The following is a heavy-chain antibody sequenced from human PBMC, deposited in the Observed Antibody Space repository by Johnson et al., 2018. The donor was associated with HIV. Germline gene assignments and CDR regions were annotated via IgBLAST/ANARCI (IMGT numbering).Heavy chain of an antibody. D-gene: IGHD2-15*01. CDR1: GFTFSSYA. Sequence: QEQLVESGGGLVQPGRSLKLSCAASGFTFSSYAMHWVRQAPGKGLEWVAVISYDGSNKYYADSVKGRFTISRDNSKNTLYLQMNSLRSEDTAVYYCAKGDCSGGSCYSFTDAFDIWGQGTMVTVSS. V-gene: IGHV3-30-3*01. CDR2: ISYDGSNK. J-gene: IGHJ3*02. CDR3: AKGDCSGGSCYSFTDAFDI.